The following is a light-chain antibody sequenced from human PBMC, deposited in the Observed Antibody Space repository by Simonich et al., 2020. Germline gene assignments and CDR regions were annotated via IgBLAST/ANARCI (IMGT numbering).Light chain of an antibody. J-gene: IGKJ1*01. V-gene: IGKV4-1*01. CDR2: WAS. Sequence: DIVMTQSPDSLAVSLGESATINCKSSQSVLYSSNNKNYLAWYQQKQGQPPKLLIYWASTRESGVPDRFSGSGSGTEFTLTISSLQAEDVAVYYCQQYYSTPPWTFGQGTKVEIK. CDR1: QSVLYSSNNKNY. CDR3: QQYYSTPPWT.